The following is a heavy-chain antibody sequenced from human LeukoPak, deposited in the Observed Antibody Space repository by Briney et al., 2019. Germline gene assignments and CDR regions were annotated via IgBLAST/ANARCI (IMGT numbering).Heavy chain of an antibody. Sequence: ASVKVSCKASGYTFTGYYMHWVRQAPGQGLEWMGWINPNSGGTNYAQKFQGRVTMTRDMSTSTVYMELSSLRSEDTAVYYCARDVGSGSYGLNWFDPWGQGTPVTVSS. D-gene: IGHD3-10*01. J-gene: IGHJ5*02. CDR1: GYTFTGYY. CDR2: INPNSGGT. CDR3: ARDVGSGSYGLNWFDP. V-gene: IGHV1-2*02.